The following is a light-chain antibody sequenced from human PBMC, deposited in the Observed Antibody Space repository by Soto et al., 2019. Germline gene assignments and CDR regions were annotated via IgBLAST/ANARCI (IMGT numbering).Light chain of an antibody. V-gene: IGKV3-20*01. Sequence: VLTQSPGTLSLSPGERATLSCRASQTVTSNFLAWYQETPGQAPRLLIYGASSRATRIPDRFSGSGSGTDFTLTISRLEPEDFAVYYCRQYGRSLGFAFGGGTKVGIK. CDR3: RQYGRSLGFA. J-gene: IGKJ4*01. CDR2: GAS. CDR1: QTVTSNF.